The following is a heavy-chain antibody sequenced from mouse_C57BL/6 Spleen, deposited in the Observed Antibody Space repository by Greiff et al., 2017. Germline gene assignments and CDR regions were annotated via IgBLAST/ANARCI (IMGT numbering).Heavy chain of an antibody. CDR2: IHPNSGST. V-gene: IGHV1-64*01. Sequence: QVQLQQPGAELVKPGASVKLSCKASGYTFTSYWMHWVKQRPGQGLEWIGMIHPNSGSTNYNEKFKSKATLTVDKSSSTAYMQLSSLTSEDAAVYYCARGGGDVRFDDWGQGTTLTVSS. J-gene: IGHJ2*01. CDR3: ARGGGDVRFDD. D-gene: IGHD3-3*01. CDR1: GYTFTSYW.